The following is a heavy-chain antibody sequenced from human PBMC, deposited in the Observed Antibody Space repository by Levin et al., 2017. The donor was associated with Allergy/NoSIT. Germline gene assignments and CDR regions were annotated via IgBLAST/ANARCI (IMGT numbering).Heavy chain of an antibody. J-gene: IGHJ3*02. D-gene: IGHD3-10*01. CDR3: TRDCGSGSCPDAFDI. CDR1: GFTFGDYA. Sequence: GESLKISCTASGFTFGDYAMSWFRQAPGKGLEWVGFIRSKAYGGTTEYAASVKGRFTISRDDSKSIAYLQMNSLKTEDTAVYYCTRDCGSGSCPDAFDIWGQGTMVTVSS. CDR2: IRSKAYGGTT. V-gene: IGHV3-49*03.